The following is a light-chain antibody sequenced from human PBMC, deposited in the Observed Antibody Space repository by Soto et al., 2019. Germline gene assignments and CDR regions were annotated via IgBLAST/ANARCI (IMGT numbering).Light chain of an antibody. Sequence: DIQMTQSPSSLSASVGDRVTITCQASQDISNYLNWYQQKPGKAPKLLIYDASNLETGVPSRFSGSGSGTDFTFTISSLQLEDIATYYCQQYRTFGQGTKVEIK. J-gene: IGKJ1*01. CDR1: QDISNY. CDR3: QQYRT. V-gene: IGKV1-33*01. CDR2: DAS.